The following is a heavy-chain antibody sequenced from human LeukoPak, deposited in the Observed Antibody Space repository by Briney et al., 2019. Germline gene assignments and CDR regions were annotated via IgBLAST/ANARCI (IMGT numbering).Heavy chain of an antibody. D-gene: IGHD2-2*01. CDR2: IYYSGST. Sequence: SETLSLTCTVSGGSISSGDYYWSWIRQPPGKGLEWIGYIYYSGSTYYNPSLKSQVTISVDTSKNQFSLKLSSVTAADTAVYYCAQTVPAAAIVAYWGQGTLVTVSS. V-gene: IGHV4-30-4*01. J-gene: IGHJ4*02. CDR1: GGSISSGDYY. CDR3: AQTVPAAAIVAY.